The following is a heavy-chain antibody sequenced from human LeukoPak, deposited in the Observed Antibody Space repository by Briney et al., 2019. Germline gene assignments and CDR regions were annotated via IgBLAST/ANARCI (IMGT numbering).Heavy chain of an antibody. Sequence: GGSLRLSCATSGFTFSNYAMIWVRQAPGRGLQWVSSLIGNDGTTYYADSVKGRFTISRDSSKNTLYLQMNSLRAEDTAIYYCARTILCDYWGQGTLVTVSS. CDR1: GFTFSNYA. CDR3: ARTILCDY. D-gene: IGHD1-7*01. CDR2: LIGNDGTT. J-gene: IGHJ4*02. V-gene: IGHV3-23*01.